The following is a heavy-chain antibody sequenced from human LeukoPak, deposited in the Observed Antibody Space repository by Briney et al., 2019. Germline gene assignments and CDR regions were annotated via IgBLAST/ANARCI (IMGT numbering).Heavy chain of an antibody. V-gene: IGHV3-7*01. CDR2: MNQVGTET. J-gene: IGHJ4*02. CDR3: TQLLLRGPTA. D-gene: IGHD3-10*01. CDR1: GFTFANYY. Sequence: GGSLRLSCAVSGFTFANYYMSWVRQAPGKGLEWVANMNQVGTETFYVDSVKGRFTISRDNAKNSLYLQMSSLRAEDTAVYYCTQLLLRGPTAWGQGTLVTVSS.